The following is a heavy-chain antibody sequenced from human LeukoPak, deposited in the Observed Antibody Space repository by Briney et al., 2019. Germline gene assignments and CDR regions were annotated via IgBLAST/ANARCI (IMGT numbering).Heavy chain of an antibody. CDR1: GFTFSSYE. CDR2: ISSSGSTI. J-gene: IGHJ4*02. D-gene: IGHD5-18*01. CDR3: ASSGYSYGLFDY. Sequence: GGSLRLSCAASGFTFSSYEMNWVRQAPGKGLGWVSYISSSGSTIYYADSVKGRFTISRDNAKNSLYLQMNSLRAEDTAVYYCASSGYSYGLFDYWGQGTLVTVSS. V-gene: IGHV3-48*03.